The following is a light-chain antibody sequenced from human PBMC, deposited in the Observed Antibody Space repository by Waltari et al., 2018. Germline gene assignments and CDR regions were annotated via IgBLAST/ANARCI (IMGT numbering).Light chain of an antibody. V-gene: IGLV3-25*03. Sequence: SHDLTQPPSVSVSPGQTARISYSGDTLAKKYVSWYQQRPGQAPVILIYKDSVRPSEIPERFSASSSGTTATLTITGVQAEDEADYYCQSTDSSDSLFLFGGGTKLTFV. J-gene: IGLJ2*01. CDR3: QSTDSSDSLFL. CDR2: KDS. CDR1: TLAKKY.